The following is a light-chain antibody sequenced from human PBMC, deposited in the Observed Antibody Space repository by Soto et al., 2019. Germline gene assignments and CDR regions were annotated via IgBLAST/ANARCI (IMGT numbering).Light chain of an antibody. CDR2: KAS. V-gene: IGKV1-5*03. CDR1: QSIGYW. Sequence: DIQMTQSPSTLSASVGDRVTLICRASQSIGYWLAWYQQKPGKAPRVLIHKASSLASGVPSRFSGSRSGTQFTLTIISLQPDDFATYYCQQYKSYFYTFGQGTKLEI. CDR3: QQYKSYFYT. J-gene: IGKJ2*01.